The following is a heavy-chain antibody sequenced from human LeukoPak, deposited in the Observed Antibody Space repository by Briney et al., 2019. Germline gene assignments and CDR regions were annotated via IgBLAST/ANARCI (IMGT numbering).Heavy chain of an antibody. Sequence: ASVKVSCKASGYTFTSYDINWVRQATGQGLEWMGWMNPNSGNNGYAQKFQGRVTMTRNTSVSTAYMELSSLRSEDTAVYYCARDRGYYCDSSGYYYVWGQGTLVTVSS. CDR2: MNPNSGNN. D-gene: IGHD3-22*01. CDR3: ARDRGYYCDSSGYYYV. J-gene: IGHJ4*02. V-gene: IGHV1-8*01. CDR1: GYTFTSYD.